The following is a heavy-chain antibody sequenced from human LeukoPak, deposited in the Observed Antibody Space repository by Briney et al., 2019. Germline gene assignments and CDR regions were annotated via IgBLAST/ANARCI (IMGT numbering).Heavy chain of an antibody. V-gene: IGHV1-18*04. D-gene: IGHD3-16*01. CDR3: ARGEFYYDL. Sequence: ASVRVSCTPSGYIFTSNSITWVRQASGQQLGWMGWISTFNGYTKYAQNLQGRITMTRDTSTRTVYLEMRNLRSDDTAVYFCARGEFYYDLWGQGTLVTVSS. CDR2: ISTFNGYT. CDR1: GYIFTSNS. J-gene: IGHJ4*02.